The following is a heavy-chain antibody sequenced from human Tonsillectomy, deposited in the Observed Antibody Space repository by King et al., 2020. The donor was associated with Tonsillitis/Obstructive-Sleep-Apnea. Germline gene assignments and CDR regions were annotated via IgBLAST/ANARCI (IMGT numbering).Heavy chain of an antibody. Sequence: VQLVESGGGLVQPGGSLRLSCAASGFTFSSYSMNWVRQAPGKGLEWASYISSSSSTIYYADSVKGRFTISRDNAKNSLYLQMNSLRDEDTAVYYCARDTVTTSRYYYYYMDVWGKGTTVTVSS. D-gene: IGHD4-11*01. V-gene: IGHV3-48*02. CDR2: ISSSSSTI. J-gene: IGHJ6*03. CDR3: ARDTVTTSRYYYYYMDV. CDR1: GFTFSSYS.